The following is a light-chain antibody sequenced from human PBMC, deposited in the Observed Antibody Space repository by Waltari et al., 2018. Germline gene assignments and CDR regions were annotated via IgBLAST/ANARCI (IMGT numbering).Light chain of an antibody. J-gene: IGLJ2*01. CDR2: ENN. CDR3: AVWDTSLNPV. V-gene: IGLV1-51*02. CDR1: SSNIGKDY. Sequence: QSVLTQPPSVSAAPGQKVTISCSGSSSNIGKDYVSWYQHLPGTAPKLLIYENNKRPPGIPDRVAGSKSGTSATLGITGLQTGDEADYYCAVWDTSLNPVFGGGTKLTVL.